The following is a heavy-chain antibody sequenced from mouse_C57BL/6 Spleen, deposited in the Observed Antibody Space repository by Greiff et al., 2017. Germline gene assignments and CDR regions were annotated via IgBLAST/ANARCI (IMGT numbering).Heavy chain of an antibody. CDR1: GYSFTSYY. V-gene: IGHV1-66*01. Sequence: QVQLQQSGPELVKPGASVKISCKASGYSFTSYYIHWVKQRPGQGLEWIGWIYPGSGNTKYNEKFKGKATLTAAKSSSTAYMELRSLTSEDSAVYFCARGGDYEGYAMDYWGQGTSVTVSS. CDR2: IYPGSGNT. D-gene: IGHD2-4*01. J-gene: IGHJ4*01. CDR3: ARGGDYEGYAMDY.